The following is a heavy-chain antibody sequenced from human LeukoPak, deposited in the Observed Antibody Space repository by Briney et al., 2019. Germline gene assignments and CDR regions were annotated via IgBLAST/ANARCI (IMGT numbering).Heavy chain of an antibody. CDR1: GYTFTSYY. CDR3: ARTECGSGRAFDY. D-gene: IGHD3-10*01. J-gene: IGHJ4*02. Sequence: ASVKVSCKASGYTFTSYYIHWVRQAPGQGLEWMGIINPSGGSTTYAQKFQGRVTVTRDTSTSTVYMELSSLRSEDTAVYYCARTECGSGRAFDYWGQGTLVTVSS. V-gene: IGHV1-46*01. CDR2: INPSGGST.